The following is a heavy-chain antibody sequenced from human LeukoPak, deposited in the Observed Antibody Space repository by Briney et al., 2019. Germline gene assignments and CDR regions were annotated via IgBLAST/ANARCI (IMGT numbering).Heavy chain of an antibody. CDR2: INHSGST. CDR1: GGSISSGGYY. Sequence: SETLSLTCTVSGGSISSGGYYWSWIRQPPGKGLEWIGEINHSGSTNYNPSHKSRVTISVDTSKNQFSLKLSSVTAADTAVYYCARGHIRKYSSSSGYYGMDVWGQGTTVTVSS. D-gene: IGHD6-6*01. CDR3: ARGHIRKYSSSSGYYGMDV. J-gene: IGHJ6*02. V-gene: IGHV4-39*07.